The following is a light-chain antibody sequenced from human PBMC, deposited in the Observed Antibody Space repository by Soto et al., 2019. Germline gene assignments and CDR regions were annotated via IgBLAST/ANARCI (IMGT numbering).Light chain of an antibody. J-gene: IGLJ1*01. V-gene: IGLV2-14*01. Sequence: QSALTQPASVSGSPGQSITISCTGTSSDIGDYNYVSWYQHHPGRAPKVMIYEVSNRPSGVSHRFSASKSGNMASLTISGLQAEDEADYYCMSYTSSALRVFGTGTKLTVL. CDR2: EVS. CDR1: SSDIGDYNY. CDR3: MSYTSSALRV.